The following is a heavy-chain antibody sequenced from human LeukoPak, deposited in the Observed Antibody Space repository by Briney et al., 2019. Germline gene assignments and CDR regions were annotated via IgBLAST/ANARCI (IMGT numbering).Heavy chain of an antibody. Sequence: GGSLRLSCAASGFTFSSYEMNWVRQAPGKGLEWVSYISSSGSTTYYADSVKGRFTISRDNSRNTLFLQMNSLRAEDTAVYYCAKDRISMVRGVTYYFDYWGQGALVTVSS. CDR1: GFTFSSYE. CDR3: AKDRISMVRGVTYYFDY. D-gene: IGHD3-10*01. V-gene: IGHV3-48*03. J-gene: IGHJ4*02. CDR2: ISSSGSTT.